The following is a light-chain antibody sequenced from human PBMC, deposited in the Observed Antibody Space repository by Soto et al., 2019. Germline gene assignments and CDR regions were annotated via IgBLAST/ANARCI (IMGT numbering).Light chain of an antibody. V-gene: IGKV1-5*03. CDR3: QEHTTYFGT. Sequence: IQMTQSPSTLSASVGDRVTITCRASQSIDKWLAWYQQKAGKAPKILMYESSTLESGVPSRFSGSWSGTEFTLTTSSLQADDLATYYCQEHTTYFGTVVPGTTVE. J-gene: IGKJ1*01. CDR2: ESS. CDR1: QSIDKW.